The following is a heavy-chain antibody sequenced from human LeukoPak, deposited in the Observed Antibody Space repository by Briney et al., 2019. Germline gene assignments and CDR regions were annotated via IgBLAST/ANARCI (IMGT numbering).Heavy chain of an antibody. D-gene: IGHD6-13*01. CDR3: ARGGGNSSSWYLTRYFDL. V-gene: IGHV4-39*07. Sequence: PSETLSLTCTVSGGSISSSSYYWGWIRQPPGKGLEWIGSIYYSGSTYYSPSLKSRVTISVDTSKNQFSLKLSSVTAADTAVYYCARGGGNSSSWYLTRYFDLWGRGTLVTVSS. J-gene: IGHJ2*01. CDR2: IYYSGST. CDR1: GGSISSSSYY.